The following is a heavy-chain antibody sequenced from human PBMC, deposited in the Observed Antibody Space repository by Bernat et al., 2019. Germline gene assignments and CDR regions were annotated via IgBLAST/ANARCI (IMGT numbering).Heavy chain of an antibody. CDR2: INAGNGNT. V-gene: IGHV1-3*01. CDR3: ARALRFCSSTSCYHYYYYGMDV. Sequence: QVQLVQSGAEVKKPGASVKVSCKASAYTFTSYAMHWVRQAPGQRLAWMGWINAGNGNTKNSQKFQGRVTITRDTSASTACMELSSLRSEDTAVYYCARALRFCSSTSCYHYYYYGMDVWGQGTTVTVSS. J-gene: IGHJ6*02. CDR1: AYTFTSYA. D-gene: IGHD2-2*01.